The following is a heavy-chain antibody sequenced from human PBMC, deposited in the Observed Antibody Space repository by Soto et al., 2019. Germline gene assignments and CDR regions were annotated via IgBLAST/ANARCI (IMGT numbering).Heavy chain of an antibody. CDR3: ARSRIADNNFDY. V-gene: IGHV6-1*01. D-gene: IGHD6-13*01. J-gene: IGHJ4*02. CDR2: TYYRSKWYN. Sequence: SHPLSRTCAISGESVSSNSAAWNWIRQSPSRGLEWLGRTYYRSKWYNDYAVSVKSRITINPDTSKNQFSLQLNSVTTEDTAVYYCARSRIADNNFDYWGQGTLVTVTS. CDR1: GESVSSNSAA.